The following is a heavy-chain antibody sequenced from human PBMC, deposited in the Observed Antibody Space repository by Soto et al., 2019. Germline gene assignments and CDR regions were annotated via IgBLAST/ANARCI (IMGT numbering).Heavy chain of an antibody. Sequence: SVKVSCKVAGGPFSTLSISWVRQAPGQGLVWMGGIIPIFDATNCAQKFQGRVTITADDSTSTAYMEVSSLRSDDTAVYYCARDLPNRAGRVWGPGTLVTISS. V-gene: IGHV1-69*13. D-gene: IGHD3-10*01. CDR2: IIPIFDAT. CDR1: GGPFSTLS. J-gene: IGHJ4*02. CDR3: ARDLPNRAGRV.